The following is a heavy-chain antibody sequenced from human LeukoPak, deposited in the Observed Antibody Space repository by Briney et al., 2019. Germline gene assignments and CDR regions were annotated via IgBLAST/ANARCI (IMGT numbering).Heavy chain of an antibody. CDR2: ISSSGSTR. Sequence: GGSLRLSCAASGFPFSDYYMSWIRQAPGKGLEWVSYISSSGSTRSYADSVKGRFTISRDNAKNSLYLQMNSLRAEDTAVYYCARSGNTGRNWYFDLWGRGTLVTVSS. CDR1: GFPFSDYY. V-gene: IGHV3-11*04. CDR3: ARSGNTGRNWYFDL. D-gene: IGHD3-10*01. J-gene: IGHJ2*01.